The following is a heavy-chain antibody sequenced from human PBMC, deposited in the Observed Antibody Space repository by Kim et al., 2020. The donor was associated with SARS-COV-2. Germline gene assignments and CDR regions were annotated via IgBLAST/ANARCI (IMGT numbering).Heavy chain of an antibody. CDR1: GFTFSSYD. V-gene: IGHV3-13*01. D-gene: IGHD1-26*01. J-gene: IGHJ4*02. Sequence: GGSLRLSCAASGFTFSSYDMHWVRQATGKGLEWVSAIGTAGDTYYPGSVKGRFTISRENAKNSLYLQMNSLRAGDTAVYYCARAKRGGTGLDYWGQGTLVTVSA. CDR2: IGTAGDT. CDR3: ARAKRGGTGLDY.